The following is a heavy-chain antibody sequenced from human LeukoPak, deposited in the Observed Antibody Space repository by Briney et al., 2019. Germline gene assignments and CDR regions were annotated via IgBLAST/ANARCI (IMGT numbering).Heavy chain of an antibody. CDR2: ISYDGSKK. D-gene: IGHD3-10*01. Sequence: GGFLRLSCAASGFTFSSNAIHWVRQAPGKGLEWVAVISYDGSKKFYADSVKGRFTISRDNSKNTLYLQMNSLRAEDTAVYSCARDRVPPASGVFTYYMGVWAKGPRSSSP. CDR1: GFTFSSNA. V-gene: IGHV3-30*01. CDR3: ARDRVPPASGVFTYYMGV. J-gene: IGHJ6*03.